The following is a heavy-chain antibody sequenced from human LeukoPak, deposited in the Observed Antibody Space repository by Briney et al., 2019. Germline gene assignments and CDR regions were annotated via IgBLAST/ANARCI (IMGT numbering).Heavy chain of an antibody. J-gene: IGHJ4*02. CDR2: IYYSGRT. V-gene: IGHV4-39*01. CDR1: GGSISSSSYY. Sequence: SETLSLTCTVSGGSISSSSYYWGWIRQPPGKGLEWIGSIYYSGRTYYNPSLKSRVSICVDTSKNQFSLKLSSVTAADTAVYYCARLAVAGINDYWGQGTLVTVSS. D-gene: IGHD6-19*01. CDR3: ARLAVAGINDY.